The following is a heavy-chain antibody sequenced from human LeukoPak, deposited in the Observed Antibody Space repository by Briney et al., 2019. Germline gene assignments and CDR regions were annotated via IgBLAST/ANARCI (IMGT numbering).Heavy chain of an antibody. CDR3: AREVFHDSGRRFDS. D-gene: IGHD3-10*01. CDR2: ISISTSSI. Sequence: GGSLRLSCVGSGFTFSSYSMSWVLQAPGKGLEWVSYISISTSSIDYADSVKGRFTISRDNAKNSLYLQMNSLRAEDTAVYYCAREVFHDSGRRFDSWGQGTLVTVSS. V-gene: IGHV3-48*01. J-gene: IGHJ4*02. CDR1: GFTFSSYS.